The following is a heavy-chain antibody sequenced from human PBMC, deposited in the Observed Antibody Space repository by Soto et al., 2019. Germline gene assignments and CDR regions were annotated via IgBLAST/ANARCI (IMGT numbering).Heavy chain of an antibody. Sequence: SVKVSCKASGGTFSSYAISWVRQAPGQGLEWMGGIIPIFGTANYAQKFQGRVTITADESMSTAYMELSSLRSEDTVVYSCATAVVAVAIGSCFDPWGQGALVTVSS. D-gene: IGHD2-15*01. CDR3: ATAVVAVAIGSCFDP. CDR1: GGTFSSYA. CDR2: IIPIFGTA. J-gene: IGHJ5*02. V-gene: IGHV1-69*13.